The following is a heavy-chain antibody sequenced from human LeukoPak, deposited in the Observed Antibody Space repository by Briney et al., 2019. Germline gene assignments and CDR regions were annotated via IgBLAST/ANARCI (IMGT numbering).Heavy chain of an antibody. CDR1: VVTFSSYW. V-gene: IGHV3-74*01. CDR3: ARGSGGRDH. CDR2: INSDGSST. Sequence: PGGSLRLSCAASVVTFSSYWMHWVRQAPGKGLVWVSHINSDGSSTGYADSVKGRFTMSRDNANNTLYLQMNSLRAEDTAVYYCARGSGGRDHWGQGTLVTVSS. J-gene: IGHJ4*02. D-gene: IGHD2-15*01.